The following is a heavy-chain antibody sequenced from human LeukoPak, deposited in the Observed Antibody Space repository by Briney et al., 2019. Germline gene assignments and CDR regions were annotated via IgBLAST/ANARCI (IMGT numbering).Heavy chain of an antibody. CDR2: ISSSSSYI. J-gene: IGHJ4*02. CDR1: GFTFSSYS. D-gene: IGHD2-21*02. V-gene: IGHV3-21*01. Sequence: GGSLRLSCAASGFTFSSYSMNWVRQAPGKGLEWVSSISSSSSYIYYADSVKGRFTISRDNSKNTLYLQMNSLRAEDTAVYYCARGGSGGDIDYWGQGTLVTVSS. CDR3: ARGGSGGDIDY.